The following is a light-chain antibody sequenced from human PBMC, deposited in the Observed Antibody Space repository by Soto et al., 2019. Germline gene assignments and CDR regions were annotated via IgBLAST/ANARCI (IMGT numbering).Light chain of an antibody. CDR1: QSVNNY. CDR3: QQRRSWPPS. Sequence: EIVLTQSPATLSLSPGERATLSCRASQSVNNYLAWYQQKPGQAPRLLISDASNRATGIPARFSGSRSGTDFTITISSLQPEDFAVYYCQQRRSWPPSFGGGTKVDIK. V-gene: IGKV3-11*01. CDR2: DAS. J-gene: IGKJ4*01.